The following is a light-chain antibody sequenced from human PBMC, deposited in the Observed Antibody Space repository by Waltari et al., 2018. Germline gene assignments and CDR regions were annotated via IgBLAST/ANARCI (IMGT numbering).Light chain of an antibody. CDR2: EVS. Sequence: QSALTQPPSASGSPGQSVSISCTGTPSDVGGFNYVSWYQHHPGKAPKLMIYEVSKRPSGVPDRFSGSKSGSTASLTVSGLQAEDEADYYCSSYAGNNNVVFGGGTKLTVL. CDR1: PSDVGGFNY. J-gene: IGLJ2*01. CDR3: SSYAGNNNVV. V-gene: IGLV2-8*01.